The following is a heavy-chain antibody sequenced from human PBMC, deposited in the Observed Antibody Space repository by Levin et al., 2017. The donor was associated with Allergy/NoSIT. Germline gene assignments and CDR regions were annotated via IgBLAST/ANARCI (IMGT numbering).Heavy chain of an antibody. CDR2: ISYDGSNK. CDR1: GFTFSSYG. J-gene: IGHJ3*02. Sequence: GGSLRLSCAASGFTFSSYGMHWVRQAPGKGLEWVAVISYDGSNKYYADSVKGRFTISRDNSKNTLYLQMNSLRAEDTAVYYCANPQISIDVLDDAFDIWGQGTMVTVSS. CDR3: ANPQISIDVLDDAFDI. D-gene: IGHD3-3*02. V-gene: IGHV3-30*18.